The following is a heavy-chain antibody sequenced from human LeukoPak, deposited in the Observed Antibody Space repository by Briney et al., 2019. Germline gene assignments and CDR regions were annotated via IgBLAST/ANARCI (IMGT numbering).Heavy chain of an antibody. CDR2: ISSHGGST. CDR3: ARESDNSPFDY. J-gene: IGHJ4*02. V-gene: IGHV3-64*02. Sequence: GGSLRLSCVASGXTFSRYAIHWVRQAPGKGLEYVSTISSHGGSTYYADSVKGRFTISRDNSKNTLYLQMGSLRAEDMAVYYCARESDNSPFDYWGQGTLVTVSS. CDR1: GXTFSRYA. D-gene: IGHD3-22*01.